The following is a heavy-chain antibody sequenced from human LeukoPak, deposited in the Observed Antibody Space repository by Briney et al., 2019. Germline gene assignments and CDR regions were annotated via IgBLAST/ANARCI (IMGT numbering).Heavy chain of an antibody. D-gene: IGHD3-22*01. J-gene: IGHJ4*02. CDR3: AREGYDSIIYYKADY. Sequence: SETLSLTCTVSSHSIYRYHWLCTRQPPGKGLEWIGYISYSGSTSYNPSLKSRVTITLETSKIQVSLKLTSETAADTGVYQCAREGYDSIIYYKADYWGEGTLVTVSS. CDR2: ISYSGST. V-gene: IGHV4-59*01. CDR1: SHSIYRYH.